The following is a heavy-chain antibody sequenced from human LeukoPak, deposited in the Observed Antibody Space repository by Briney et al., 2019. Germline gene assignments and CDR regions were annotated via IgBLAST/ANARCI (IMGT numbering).Heavy chain of an antibody. J-gene: IGHJ6*02. CDR1: GFTFSSYG. D-gene: IGHD1-1*01. CDR3: AKDFAPTGTDNYGMDV. V-gene: IGHV3-30*18. CDR2: ISYDGSNK. Sequence: PGGSLRLSCAASGFTFSSYGMHWVRQAPGKGLEWVAVISYDGSNKYYADSVKGRFTISRDNSKNTLYLQMNSLRAEDTAVYYCAKDFAPTGTDNYGMDVWGQGTTVTVSS.